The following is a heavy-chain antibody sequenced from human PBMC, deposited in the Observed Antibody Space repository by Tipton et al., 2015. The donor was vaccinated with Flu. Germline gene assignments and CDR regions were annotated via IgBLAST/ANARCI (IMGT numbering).Heavy chain of an antibody. CDR3: AAEMARGDPFDP. Sequence: VQMVQSGAEVRKPGASVKVSCTTSGYTLTTYGVLWVRQVPGQSLEWMGWINIANGITKYSQKFQGRGTITWDTAASTAYMELSSLTSEDTAVYYCAAEMARGDPFDPWGQGTLVTVSS. CDR1: GYTLTTYG. D-gene: IGHD3-10*01. CDR2: INIANGIT. V-gene: IGHV1-3*04. J-gene: IGHJ5*02.